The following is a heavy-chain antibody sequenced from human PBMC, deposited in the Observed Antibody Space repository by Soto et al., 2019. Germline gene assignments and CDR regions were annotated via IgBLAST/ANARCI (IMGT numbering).Heavy chain of an antibody. CDR1: GGTFSSYA. CDR3: ARVLAPRGVVVVPAAIGFDP. D-gene: IGHD2-2*02. Sequence: SGKVSCKDFGGTFSSYAISWVRQAPGQGLEWMGGIIPIFGTANYAQKFQGRVTITADESTSTAYMELSSLRSEDTAVYYCARVLAPRGVVVVPAAIGFDPWGQGTLVTVSS. J-gene: IGHJ5*02. V-gene: IGHV1-69*13. CDR2: IIPIFGTA.